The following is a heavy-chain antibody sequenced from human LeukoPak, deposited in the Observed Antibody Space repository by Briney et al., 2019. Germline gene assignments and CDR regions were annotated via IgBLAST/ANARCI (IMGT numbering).Heavy chain of an antibody. CDR2: IYYSGNSGNT. V-gene: IGHV4-39*01. D-gene: IGHD6-13*01. CDR3: ARQYGPGYSSTWYFGY. CDR1: GGSISSSAYS. Sequence: PSETLSLTCTVSGGSISSSAYSWGWIRQPPGKGLEWIGNIYYSGNSGNTYYKPALMSRVSISVDTSKNQFSLRLNSVTAADTAVYYCARQYGPGYSSTWYFGYWGQGTLVTVSS. J-gene: IGHJ4*02.